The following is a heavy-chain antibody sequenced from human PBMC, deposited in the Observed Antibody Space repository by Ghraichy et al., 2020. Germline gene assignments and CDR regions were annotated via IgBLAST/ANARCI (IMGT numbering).Heavy chain of an antibody. Sequence: SETLSLTCTVSGGSISSGNYYWIWIRQAPGRGLEWIGYIHHSGSAYYNPSLKSRITLSIDTSRLQFFLNLSPVTAADTAVYYCARVVTDCSARGYKGWVDPWGPGTLVIVSS. CDR2: IHHSGSA. D-gene: IGHD1-14*01. J-gene: IGHJ5*02. CDR1: GGSISSGNYY. V-gene: IGHV4-30-4*01. CDR3: ARVVTDCSARGYKGWVDP.